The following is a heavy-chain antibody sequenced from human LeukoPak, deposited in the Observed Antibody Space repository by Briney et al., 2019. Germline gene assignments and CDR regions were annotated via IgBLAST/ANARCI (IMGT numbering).Heavy chain of an antibody. D-gene: IGHD1-26*01. CDR1: GYTFTSYY. V-gene: IGHV1-46*01. CDR3: ATDWDFKHDAFDI. Sequence: GASVKVSCKASGYTFTSYYMHWVRQAPGQGLERMGIINPSGGSTSYAQKFQGRVTMTRDTSTSTVYMELSSLRSEDTAVYYCATDWDFKHDAFDIWGQGTMVTVSS. CDR2: INPSGGST. J-gene: IGHJ3*02.